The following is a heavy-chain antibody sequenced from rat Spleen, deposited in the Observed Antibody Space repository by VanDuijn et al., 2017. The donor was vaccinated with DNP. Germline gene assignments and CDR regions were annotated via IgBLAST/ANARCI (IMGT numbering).Heavy chain of an antibody. D-gene: IGHD1-10*01. V-gene: IGHV5-7*01. CDR1: GFTFTNYG. J-gene: IGHJ3*01. CDR3: ASLNNYNWFAY. CDR2: ISHSDGTT. Sequence: EVQLVESGGGFVQPGGSLKLSCVASGFTFTNYGMAWVRQAPKKGLEWVAMISHSDGTTYYPDSVKGRFTISRDNAKSTLYLQMDSLRSEDTATYYCASLNNYNWFAYWGQGTLVTVSS.